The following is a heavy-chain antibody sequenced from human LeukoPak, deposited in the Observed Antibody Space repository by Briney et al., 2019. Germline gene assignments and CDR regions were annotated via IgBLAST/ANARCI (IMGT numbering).Heavy chain of an antibody. CDR1: GGSISSYY. D-gene: IGHD3-10*01. Sequence: SETLSLTCTVSGGSISSYYWSWIRQPAGKGLEWIGRIYTSGSTHYNPSLKSRVTISVDTSKNQFSLKLSSVTAADTAVYYCARQNYGSAPLRYWGQGTLVTVSS. CDR3: ARQNYGSAPLRY. J-gene: IGHJ4*02. V-gene: IGHV4-4*07. CDR2: IYTSGST.